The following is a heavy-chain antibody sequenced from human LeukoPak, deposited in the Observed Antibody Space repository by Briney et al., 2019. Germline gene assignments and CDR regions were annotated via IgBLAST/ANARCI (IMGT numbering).Heavy chain of an antibody. CDR3: ARDISSGYYDAFDI. J-gene: IGHJ3*02. CDR1: GFTFRSYS. Sequence: PGGSLRLSCAASGFTFRSYSMNWVRQAPGKGLEWVSIIYSGGSTYYADSVKGRFTISRDNSKNTLYLQMNSLRAEDTAVYYCARDISSGYYDAFDIWGQGTMVTVSS. V-gene: IGHV3-66*01. CDR2: IYSGGST. D-gene: IGHD3-22*01.